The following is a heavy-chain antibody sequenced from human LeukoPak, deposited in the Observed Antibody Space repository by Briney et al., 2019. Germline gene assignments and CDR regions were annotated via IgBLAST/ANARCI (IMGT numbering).Heavy chain of an antibody. CDR3: ARGLYGDYVNFDY. CDR1: GGSFSGYY. J-gene: IGHJ4*02. CDR2: INHSGST. Sequence: SDTLSLLCAVYGGSFSGYYWRWLRQPTGKGLEWIGEINHSGSTNYNPSLKSRVPLSVNTSQNQFSPKLNPATSPDTAVYYCARGLYGDYVNFDYWGQGTLVTVSS. V-gene: IGHV4-34*01. D-gene: IGHD4-17*01.